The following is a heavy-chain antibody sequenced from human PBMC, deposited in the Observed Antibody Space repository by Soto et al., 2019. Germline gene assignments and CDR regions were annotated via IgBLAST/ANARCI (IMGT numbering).Heavy chain of an antibody. CDR2: IIPIFGTA. V-gene: IGHV1-69*13. CDR3: ARDRVPAYSSGGYFDY. CDR1: GGTFSSYA. D-gene: IGHD6-19*01. Sequence: SVKISGRASGGTFSSYAISWVRQAPGQGLEWMGGIIPIFGTANYAQKFQGRVTITADESTSTAYMELSSLRSEDTAVYYCARDRVPAYSSGGYFDYWGQGTLVTVSS. J-gene: IGHJ4*02.